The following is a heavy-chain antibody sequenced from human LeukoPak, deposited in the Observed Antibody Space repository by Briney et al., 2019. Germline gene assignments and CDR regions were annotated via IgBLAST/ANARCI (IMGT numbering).Heavy chain of an antibody. CDR2: IYSGGST. CDR1: GFTVSSNY. CDR3: EFGYYYDSSGYYRLFDY. V-gene: IGHV3-66*01. D-gene: IGHD3-22*01. J-gene: IGHJ4*02. Sequence: PGGSLRLSCAASGFTVSSNYMSWVRQAPGKGLEWVSVIYSGGSTYYADSVKGRFTISRDNSKNTLYLQMNSLRAEDTAVYYCEFGYYYDSSGYYRLFDYWGQGTLVTVSS.